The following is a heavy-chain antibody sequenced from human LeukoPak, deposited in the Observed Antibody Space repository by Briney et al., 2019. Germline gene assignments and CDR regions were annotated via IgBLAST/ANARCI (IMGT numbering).Heavy chain of an antibody. CDR3: ARSWEITFGGVIAAFDY. D-gene: IGHD3-16*02. CDR1: GFTFSSYS. Sequence: GGSLRLSCAASGFTFSSYSMNWVRQALGKGLEWVSSISSSSSYIYYADSVKGRFTISRDNAKNSLYLQMNSLRAEDTAVYYCARSWEITFGGVIAAFDYWGQGTLVTVSS. V-gene: IGHV3-21*01. CDR2: ISSSSSYI. J-gene: IGHJ4*02.